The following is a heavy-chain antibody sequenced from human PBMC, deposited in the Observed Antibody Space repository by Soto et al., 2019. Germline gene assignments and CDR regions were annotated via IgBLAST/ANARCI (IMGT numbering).Heavy chain of an antibody. CDR1: GFTLSSYA. CDR2: ISGSGDFT. V-gene: IGHV3-23*01. CDR3: ARGHKIFGVGVAAFDI. D-gene: IGHD3-3*01. J-gene: IGHJ3*02. Sequence: VQMLESGGGLVQPGGSLRLSCAASGFTLSSYALSWVRQAPGKGLEWVSGISGSGDFTFDADSVSGRFTISRDNSMNTLYSQMNSLRCEDTAVYYCARGHKIFGVGVAAFDIWGQGTMATVSS.